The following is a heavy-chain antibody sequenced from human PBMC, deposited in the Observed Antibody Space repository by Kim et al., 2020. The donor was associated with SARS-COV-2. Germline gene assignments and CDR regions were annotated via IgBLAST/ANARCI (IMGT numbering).Heavy chain of an antibody. V-gene: IGHV4-39*01. CDR3: ARHVSKRYQRPFFDY. J-gene: IGHJ4*02. D-gene: IGHD2-2*01. Sequence: PSLTGRVTISVDTSKNQFSLKLSSVTAADTAVYYCARHVSKRYQRPFFDYWGQGTLVTVSS.